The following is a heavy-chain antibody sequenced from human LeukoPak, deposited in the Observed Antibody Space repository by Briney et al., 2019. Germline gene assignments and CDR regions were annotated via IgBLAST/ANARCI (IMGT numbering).Heavy chain of an antibody. CDR3: GRSGPYDVLSGYYMYGMDV. CDR2: IIPIFGTK. D-gene: IGHD3-3*01. V-gene: IGHV1-69*13. J-gene: IGHJ6*04. Sequence: SVKVPCKVSGGTFSRYGISWVRQAPGQGLEWMGRIIPIFGTKNYAQKFQGRVTITADESTSTVYMELSSLRSADTAIYYCGRSGPYDVLSGYYMYGMDVWGKGTTVIVSS. CDR1: GGTFSRYG.